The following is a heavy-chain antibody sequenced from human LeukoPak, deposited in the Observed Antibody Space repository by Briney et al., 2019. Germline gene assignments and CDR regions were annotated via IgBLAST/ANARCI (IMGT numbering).Heavy chain of an antibody. CDR1: VHSRNIFG. V-gene: IGHV1-18*01. J-gene: IGHJ6*03. CDR2: ISPYNSHR. D-gene: IGHD1-1*01. CDR3: ANVAKRRYFFYYMDV. Sequence: ASVSVSHKSSVHSRNIFGITWVRHAPGQGLGWSGWISPYNSHRKYADTFQGRVTMTTDTSTTTSYMELRSLRSDDTAVYFCANVAKRRYFFYYMDVWGKGTTVTVS.